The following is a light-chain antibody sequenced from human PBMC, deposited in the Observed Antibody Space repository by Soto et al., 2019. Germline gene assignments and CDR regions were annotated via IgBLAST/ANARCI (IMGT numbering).Light chain of an antibody. CDR3: QEYGSWT. Sequence: IVLTQSPATLSLSPGERATLSCRASLSVDSKYLVWYQHKPGQPPTLLLYDASRRATGVPDRFSGSGSGTDFTLTISRLEPEDFAVYYCQEYGSWTFGPGARVEI. CDR1: LSVDSKY. V-gene: IGKV3-20*01. J-gene: IGKJ1*01. CDR2: DAS.